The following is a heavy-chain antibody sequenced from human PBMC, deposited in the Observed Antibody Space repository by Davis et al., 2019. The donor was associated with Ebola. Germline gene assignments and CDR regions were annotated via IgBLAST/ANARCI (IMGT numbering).Heavy chain of an antibody. CDR1: GYTFTSYW. CDR2: IYPGDSET. Sequence: GESLKISCKGSGYTFTSYWIAWVRQVPGKGLEWMGSIYPGDSETRYSPSFQGQATISADKSISTAYLQWSSLKASDTAMYYCARRGIVVVTAKDAFDIWGQGTMVTVSS. J-gene: IGHJ3*02. D-gene: IGHD2-21*02. V-gene: IGHV5-51*01. CDR3: ARRGIVVVTAKDAFDI.